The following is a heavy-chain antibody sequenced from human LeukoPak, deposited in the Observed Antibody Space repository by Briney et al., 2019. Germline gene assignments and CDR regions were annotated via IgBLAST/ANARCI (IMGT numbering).Heavy chain of an antibody. J-gene: IGHJ4*02. D-gene: IGHD6-19*01. V-gene: IGHV3-43*01. CDR3: AKDNGARRLVRGCLGY. CDR2: ISWDGGST. Sequence: PGGSLRLSCAASGFTFDDYTMHWVRQAPGKGLEWVSLISWDGGSTYYADSVKGRFTISRDNSKNSLYLQMNSLRTEDTALYYCAKDNGARRLVRGCLGYWGQGTLVTVSS. CDR1: GFTFDDYT.